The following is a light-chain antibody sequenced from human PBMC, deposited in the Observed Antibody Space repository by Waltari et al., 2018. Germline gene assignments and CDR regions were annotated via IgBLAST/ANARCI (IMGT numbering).Light chain of an antibody. J-gene: IGKJ2*01. V-gene: IGKV3D-15*01. CDR3: QQSIQWPYT. Sequence: DIAMTQSPATLSLSPGERATLYCRASQSVNRNLAWYQQKPGQPPRLLIYGVSSMATGIPDRFTGSGSGMEFTLTISSLEPEDVGIYHCQQSIQWPYTFGQGTKVEIK. CDR1: QSVNRN. CDR2: GVS.